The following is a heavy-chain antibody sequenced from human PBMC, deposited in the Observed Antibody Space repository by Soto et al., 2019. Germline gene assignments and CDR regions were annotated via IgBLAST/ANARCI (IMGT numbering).Heavy chain of an antibody. J-gene: IGHJ6*02. V-gene: IGHV1-3*01. Sequence: ASVKVSCKASGGTVSSYAISWVRQAPGQRLEWMGWINAGNGNTKYSQKFQGRVTITRDTSASTAYMELSSLRSEDTAVYYCASLVVVAPYGMDVWGQGTTVTVSS. D-gene: IGHD2-15*01. CDR1: GGTVSSYA. CDR3: ASLVVVAPYGMDV. CDR2: INAGNGNT.